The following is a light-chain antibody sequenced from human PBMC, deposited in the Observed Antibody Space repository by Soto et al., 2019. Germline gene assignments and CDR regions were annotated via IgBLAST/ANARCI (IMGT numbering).Light chain of an antibody. J-gene: IGKJ1*01. CDR2: EAS. CDR3: LQDYSYPVT. V-gene: IGKV3-11*01. CDR1: QTIGLA. Sequence: EILLTQSPATLSWSPGERATLSCRASQTIGLAIAWYQHKPGQAPRLLIFEASPRDTGIPARFSGTGSGSEFALTITSLQPEDFATYYCLQDYSYPVTFGQGTKVDIK.